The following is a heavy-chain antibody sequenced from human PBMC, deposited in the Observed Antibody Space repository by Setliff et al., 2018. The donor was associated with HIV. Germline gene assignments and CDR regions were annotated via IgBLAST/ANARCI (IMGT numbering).Heavy chain of an antibody. V-gene: IGHV4-59*01. D-gene: IGHD3-10*01. CDR1: GGSINSYH. J-gene: IGHJ6*03. CDR3: ARRGPYGSGSYGRYYDYYYMDV. Sequence: LSLTCTVSGGSINSYHWSWIRQPPGKRLEWIGYIHNSGSTNYNPSLKSRVTMSVDTSNNQFSLKLTSVTAADTAVYYCARRGPYGSGSYGRYYDYYYMDVWGKGTTVTV. CDR2: IHNSGST.